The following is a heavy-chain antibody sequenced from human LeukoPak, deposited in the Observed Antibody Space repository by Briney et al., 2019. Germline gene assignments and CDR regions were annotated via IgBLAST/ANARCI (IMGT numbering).Heavy chain of an antibody. CDR1: GFSLNTPEMC. V-gene: IGHV2-70*17. CDR2: IDWDDDT. CDR3: ARMTPDSPSFDY. J-gene: IGHJ4*02. D-gene: IGHD1-14*01. Sequence: SAPALVKPTQTLTLTCTFSGFSLNTPEMCLAWIRHPPGKALEWLARIDWDDDTFYSTSLKTRLSISKDTSKNQVVLTMTNMDPVDTGTYYCARMTPDSPSFDYWGQGTLVTVSS.